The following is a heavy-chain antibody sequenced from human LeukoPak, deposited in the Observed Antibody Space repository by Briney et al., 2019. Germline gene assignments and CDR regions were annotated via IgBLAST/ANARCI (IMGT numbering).Heavy chain of an antibody. V-gene: IGHV3-30*02. CDR2: IRYDGSNK. CDR3: AKDHNDSSGIFDY. D-gene: IGHD3-22*01. Sequence: GGSLRLSCAASGFTFSSYGVHWVRQAPGKGLEWVAFIRYDGSNKYYADSVKGRFTISRDNSKNTLYLQMNSLRAEDTAVYYCAKDHNDSSGIFDYWGQGTLVTVSS. CDR1: GFTFSSYG. J-gene: IGHJ4*02.